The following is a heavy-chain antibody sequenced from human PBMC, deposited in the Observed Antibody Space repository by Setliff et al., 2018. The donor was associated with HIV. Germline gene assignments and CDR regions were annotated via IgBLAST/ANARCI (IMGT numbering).Heavy chain of an antibody. D-gene: IGHD6-6*01. CDR3: ALTQYRSSSLSY. V-gene: IGHV3-48*04. CDR2: ISPSSTII. CDR1: GFSFSSYS. J-gene: IGHJ4*02. Sequence: GGSLRLSCGASGFSFSSYSMNWVRQAPGKGLEWVSYISPSSTIIYYPDSVKGRFTISRDNAKNTLYLQMNSLRAEDTAVYYCALTQYRSSSLSYWGQGKLVTVSS.